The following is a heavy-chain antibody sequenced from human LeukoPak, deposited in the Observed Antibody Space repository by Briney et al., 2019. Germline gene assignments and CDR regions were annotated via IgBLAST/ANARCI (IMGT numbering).Heavy chain of an antibody. D-gene: IGHD3-22*01. Sequence: ASVKVSCKVSGYTLTELSMHWVRQAPGKGLEWMGGFDPEDGETIYAQKFQGRVTMTEDTSTDTAYMELSSLRSEDTAVYYCARAGYYYDSSGYYSDYWGQGTLVTVSS. V-gene: IGHV1-24*01. CDR1: GYTLTELS. J-gene: IGHJ4*02. CDR3: ARAGYYYDSSGYYSDY. CDR2: FDPEDGET.